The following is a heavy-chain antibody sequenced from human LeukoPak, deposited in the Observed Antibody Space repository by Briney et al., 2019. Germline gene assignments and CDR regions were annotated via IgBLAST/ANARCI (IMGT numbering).Heavy chain of an antibody. D-gene: IGHD1-26*01. J-gene: IGHJ4*02. CDR1: GFTFSSYE. CDR2: ISSSSSYI. CDR3: AKSRRVGAIDY. V-gene: IGHV3-21*01. Sequence: GGSLRLSCAASGFTFSSYEMNWVRQAPGKGLEWVSSISSSSSYIYYADSVKGRFTISRDNAKNSLYLQMNSLRAEDTAVYYCAKSRRVGAIDYWGQGTLVTVSS.